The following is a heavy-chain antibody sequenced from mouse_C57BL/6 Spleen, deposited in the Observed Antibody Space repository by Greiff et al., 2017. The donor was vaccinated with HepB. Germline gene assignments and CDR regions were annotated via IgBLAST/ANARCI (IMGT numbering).Heavy chain of an antibody. D-gene: IGHD2-1*01. CDR2: ISSGSSTI. CDR1: GFTFSDYG. J-gene: IGHJ4*01. V-gene: IGHV5-17*01. CDR3: ASNYVYYAMDY. Sequence: EVQLVESGGGLVKPGGSLKLSCAASGFTFSDYGMHWVRQAPEKGLEWVAYISSGSSTIYYADTVKGRFTISRDNAKNTLFLQMTSLRSEDTAMYYCASNYVYYAMDYWGQGTSVTVSS.